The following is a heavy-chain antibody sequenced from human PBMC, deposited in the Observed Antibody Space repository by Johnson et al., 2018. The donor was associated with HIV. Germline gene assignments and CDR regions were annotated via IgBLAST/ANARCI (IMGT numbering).Heavy chain of an antibody. J-gene: IGHJ3*02. CDR1: GFTFSNYA. V-gene: IGHV3-13*01. D-gene: IGHD3-16*01. CDR2: IDTAGNT. CDR3: ARGSYDGDALDI. Sequence: VQLVESGGGVVQPGRSLRLSCAASGFTFSNYAMHWVRQAAGRRLEWVSGIDTAGNTYYLGSVKGRFTISRENAKNSLYLQVNSLSAGDTALYYCARGSYDGDALDIWGQGTMVTVSS.